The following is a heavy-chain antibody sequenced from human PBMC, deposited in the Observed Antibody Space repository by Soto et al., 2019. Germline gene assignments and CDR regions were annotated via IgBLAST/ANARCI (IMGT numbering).Heavy chain of an antibody. CDR2: IGPESGAT. D-gene: IGHD1-26*01. J-gene: IGHJ4*02. V-gene: IGHV1-2*02. CDR3: GRGRSGQLVVFY. Sequence: GASVKVSCKTSGYTFTGHYIHWVRQAPEQGPEWEGEIGPESGATRYAQKFQGRVTMTRDMSTTTVYMELNNLSPDDTAVYYCGRGRSGQLVVFYWGQGTPVTVSS. CDR1: GYTFTGHY.